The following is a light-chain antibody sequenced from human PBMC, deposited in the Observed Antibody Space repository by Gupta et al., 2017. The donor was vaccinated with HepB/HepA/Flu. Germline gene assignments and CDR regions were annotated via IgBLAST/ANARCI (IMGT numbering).Light chain of an antibody. J-gene: IGLJ3*02. V-gene: IGLV1-44*01. CDR2: NNN. CDR1: SSNIGSNT. CDR3: AAWDDSLNGPV. Sequence: QSVLTQPPSASGTPGQRVTISCSGSSSNIGSNTGNWYQQLPGAAPKLLIYNNNERPSGVPDRFSGSKSGTSASLAISGLQSEDEVDYYCAAWDDSLNGPVFGRGTKLTVL.